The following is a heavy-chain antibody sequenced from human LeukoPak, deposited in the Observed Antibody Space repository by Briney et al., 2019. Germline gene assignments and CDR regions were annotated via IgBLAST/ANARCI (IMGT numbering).Heavy chain of an antibody. CDR2: ISSSGSTI. D-gene: IGHD2-8*02. V-gene: IGHV3-48*03. Sequence: GGSLRLSCAASGFTFSSYEMNWVRQAPGKGLEWVSYISSSGSTIYYADSVKGRFTISRDNAKNSLYLQMNSLRAEDTAIYYGATYRQVLLPFESWGQGTLVTVSS. CDR1: GFTFSSYE. J-gene: IGHJ4*02. CDR3: ATYRQVLLPFES.